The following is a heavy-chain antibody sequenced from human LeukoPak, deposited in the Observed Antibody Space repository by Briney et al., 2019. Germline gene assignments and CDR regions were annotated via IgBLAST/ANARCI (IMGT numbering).Heavy chain of an antibody. CDR3: AKVRSDYYDILTGHYNPLFDY. V-gene: IGHV3-23*01. CDR2: IRGSGSST. J-gene: IGHJ4*02. CDR1: GFTFSSNA. Sequence: GGSLRLSCAASGFTFSSNAMSWVRQAPGKGLEWVSAIRGSGSSTYYADSVKGRFTISRDNSENTLYLQMNSLRAADTAVYYCAKVRSDYYDILTGHYNPLFDYWGQGTLVTVSS. D-gene: IGHD3-9*01.